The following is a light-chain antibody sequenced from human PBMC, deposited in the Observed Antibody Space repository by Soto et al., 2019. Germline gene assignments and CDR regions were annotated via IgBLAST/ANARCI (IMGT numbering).Light chain of an antibody. J-gene: IGKJ2*01. Sequence: EIVLTQSPGTLSLSPGERATLSCRASQSVSSSYLAWYQQKPGQAPRLLIYGASSRATGIPDRFSVSGSGTDFTLTISRLEPEDFAVYYCQQYGSSPSMYTFGQGTKLEIK. V-gene: IGKV3-20*01. CDR3: QQYGSSPSMYT. CDR2: GAS. CDR1: QSVSSSY.